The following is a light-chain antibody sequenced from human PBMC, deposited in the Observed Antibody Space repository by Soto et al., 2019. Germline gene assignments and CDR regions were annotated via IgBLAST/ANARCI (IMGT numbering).Light chain of an antibody. CDR3: QKRRNWPLT. J-gene: IGKJ4*01. CDR1: QSVSSL. CDR2: DAS. Sequence: EIVLTQSPATLSLSPGERATLSCRASQSVSSLLAWYQQKPGQAPRLLIYDASNRATGIPARFSGSGTATDFTIPISSLEPEDFAVYYCQKRRNWPLTFGGGTKVEIK. V-gene: IGKV3-11*01.